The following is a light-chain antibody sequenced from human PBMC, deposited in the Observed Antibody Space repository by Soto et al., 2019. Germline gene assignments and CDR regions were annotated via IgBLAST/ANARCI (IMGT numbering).Light chain of an antibody. CDR1: QSVSGY. Sequence: EIVMTQSPGTLSVFPGERVTLSCRASQSVSGYLDWFQQKPGQAPRLVLQRIFIRAIGVPARLSGSGSETELTLPISGLQSEDSGVYYCLQRSAWPWTFGQGTKVEIK. CDR3: LQRSAWPWT. CDR2: RIF. V-gene: IGKV3-15*01. J-gene: IGKJ1*01.